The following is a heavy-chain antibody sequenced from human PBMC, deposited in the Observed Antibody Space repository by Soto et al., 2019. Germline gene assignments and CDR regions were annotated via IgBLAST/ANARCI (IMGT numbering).Heavy chain of an antibody. Sequence: QVQLVQSEGELRQPGASVTVSCRASGYTFTSYGIIWVRQAPGQGLEWMGYISPNSGATTYAQNRQGRPTLPTDTSTSTAYMELRSLSSEETAIYYCVREMWTRSGPQNFFDYWGLGALVTVSS. CDR3: VREMWTRSGPQNFFDY. V-gene: IGHV1-18*01. J-gene: IGHJ4*02. D-gene: IGHD6-25*01. CDR2: ISPNSGAT. CDR1: GYTFTSYG.